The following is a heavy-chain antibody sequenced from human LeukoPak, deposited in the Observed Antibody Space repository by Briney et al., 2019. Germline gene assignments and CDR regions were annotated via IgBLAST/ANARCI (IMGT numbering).Heavy chain of an antibody. CDR2: ISGSGGST. CDR3: AKAPVTSCRGAYCYPFDY. J-gene: IGHJ4*02. Sequence: GGSLRLSCEAFGFTFSVYSMNWVRQAPGKGLEWVSAISGSGGSTYYADSVKGRFTISRDNSKNTLYLHMNSLRAEDTAVYYCAKAPVTSCRGAYCYPFDYWGQGTLVTVSS. CDR1: GFTFSVYS. V-gene: IGHV3-23*01. D-gene: IGHD2-21*01.